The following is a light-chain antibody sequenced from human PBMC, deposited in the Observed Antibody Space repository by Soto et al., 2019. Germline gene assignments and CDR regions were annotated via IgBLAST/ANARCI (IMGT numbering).Light chain of an antibody. CDR3: SSYTSSSTLYV. J-gene: IGLJ1*01. Sequence: QSALTQPASVSGSPGQSITISCTGTSSDVGGYNYVSWYQQHPGKAPKLMIYDVSNRPSGVSNHFSGSKSCNTASLTISGLQAEDEADYYCSSYTSSSTLYVFGTGTKLTVL. CDR2: DVS. V-gene: IGLV2-14*01. CDR1: SSDVGGYNY.